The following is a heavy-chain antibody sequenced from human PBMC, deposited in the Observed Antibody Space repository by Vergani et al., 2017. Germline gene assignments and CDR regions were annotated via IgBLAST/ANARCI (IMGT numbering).Heavy chain of an antibody. CDR3: ARVSPCSRLYWYFDL. D-gene: IGHD6-13*01. Sequence: QLQLQESGSGLVKPSQTLSLTCAVSGGSISSGGYSWSWIRQPPGKGLEWIGYIYHSGSTYYNPSLKSRVTISVDRSKNQFSLKLSSVTAADTAVYYCARVSPCSRLYWYFDLWGRGTLVTVSS. V-gene: IGHV4-30-2*01. CDR2: IYHSGST. CDR1: GGSISSGGYS. J-gene: IGHJ2*01.